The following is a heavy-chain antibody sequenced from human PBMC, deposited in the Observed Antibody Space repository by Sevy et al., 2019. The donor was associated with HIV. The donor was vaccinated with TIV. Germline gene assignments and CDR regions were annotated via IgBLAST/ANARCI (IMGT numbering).Heavy chain of an antibody. CDR1: GGSFSSFA. CDR3: ATDLVAEMPTTYYGLDV. CDR2: IIPSFGTT. V-gene: IGHV1-69*13. D-gene: IGHD1-1*01. J-gene: IGHJ6*02. Sequence: ASVKVSCKASGGSFSSFAINWVRQAPGQGLEWVGGIIPSFGTTTYSPRFHDRVTISADEATTTGNMELRSLGSDDTAVYYCATDLVAEMPTTYYGLDVWGQGTTVTVSS.